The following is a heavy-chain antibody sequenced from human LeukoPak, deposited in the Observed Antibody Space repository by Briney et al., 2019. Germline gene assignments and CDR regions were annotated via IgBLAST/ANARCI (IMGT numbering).Heavy chain of an antibody. V-gene: IGHV4-61*10. CDR1: GGSISSGSYY. CDR2: IYYSGST. Sequence: SQTLSLTCTVSGGSISSGSYYWSWIRQPAGKGLEWIGYIYYSGSTNYNPSLKSRVTISVDTSKNQFSLKLSSVTAADTAVYYCARDKGRGDEKVPYYYGMDVWGKGTTVTVSS. D-gene: IGHD3-10*01. J-gene: IGHJ6*04. CDR3: ARDKGRGDEKVPYYYGMDV.